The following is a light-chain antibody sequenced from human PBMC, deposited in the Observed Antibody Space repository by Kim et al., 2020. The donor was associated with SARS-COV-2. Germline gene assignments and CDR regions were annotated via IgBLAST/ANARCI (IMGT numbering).Light chain of an antibody. V-gene: IGLV2-14*03. CDR1: SSDVGGYNY. CDR2: DVS. CDR3: SSYTSSSTRV. Sequence: QSALTQPASVSGSPGHSITISCTGTSSDVGGYNYVSWYQQHPGKASKLMIYDVSNRPSGVSNRFSGSKSGNTASLTISGLQAEDEADYYCSSYTSSSTRVFGGGTQLTVL. J-gene: IGLJ3*02.